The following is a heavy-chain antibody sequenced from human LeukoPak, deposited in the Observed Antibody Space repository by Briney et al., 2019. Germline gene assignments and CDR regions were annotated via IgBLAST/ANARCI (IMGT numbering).Heavy chain of an antibody. CDR2: ISLDGATT. CDR3: VKDHGWLLYS. D-gene: IGHD3-9*01. V-gene: IGHV3-23*01. CDR1: GFTFSSYA. Sequence: GGSLRLSCAASGFTFSSYAMSWVRQAPGKGLEWVSGISLDGATTYYAGSVEGRFTISRDNSKNTLYLQMNSLRPDDTAVYYCVKDHGWLLYSWGQGTLVTVSS. J-gene: IGHJ4*02.